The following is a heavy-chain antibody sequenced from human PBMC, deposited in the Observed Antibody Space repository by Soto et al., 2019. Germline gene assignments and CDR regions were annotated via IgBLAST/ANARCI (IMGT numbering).Heavy chain of an antibody. Sequence: QLQLQESGPGLVKPSETLSLTCTVSGGSISSISSYWGWIRQSPGQGLEWIGNIYYSGSTYYNPSHKSRVTISVDTSKNQFSLKLTSVTAADTAVYYCARHGPLSNNWNQLDHWGQGNLVTVSS. CDR1: GGSISSISSY. CDR2: IYYSGST. V-gene: IGHV4-39*01. CDR3: ARHGPLSNNWNQLDH. D-gene: IGHD1-20*01. J-gene: IGHJ4*02.